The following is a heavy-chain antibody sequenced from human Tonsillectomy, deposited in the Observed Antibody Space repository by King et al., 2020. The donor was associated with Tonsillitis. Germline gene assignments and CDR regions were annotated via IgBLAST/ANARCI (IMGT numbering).Heavy chain of an antibody. CDR3: ASYGGTGDPEAFFDY. D-gene: IGHD4-23*01. CDR1: GGSISSYY. Sequence: QLQESGPGLVKPSETLSLTCTVSGGSISSYYWSWIRQPAGKGLEWIGRIYSSGSTNYNPSLKGRVTMSVDTSKNQFSLKLSSVTAADTAVYYCASYGGTGDPEAFFDYWGQGTLVTVSS. J-gene: IGHJ4*02. V-gene: IGHV4-4*07. CDR2: IYSSGST.